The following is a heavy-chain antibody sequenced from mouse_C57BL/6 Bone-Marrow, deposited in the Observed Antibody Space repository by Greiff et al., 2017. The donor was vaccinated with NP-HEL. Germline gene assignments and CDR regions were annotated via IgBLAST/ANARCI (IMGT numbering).Heavy chain of an antibody. CDR3: TGGGTTVVGHFDY. Sequence: EVMLVESGGGLVQPGGSMKLSCVASGFTFSNYWMNWVRQSPEKGLEWVAQIRLKSDNYATHYAESVKGRFTISRDDSKSSVYLQMNNLRAEDTGIYYCTGGGTTVVGHFDYWGQGTTLTVSS. J-gene: IGHJ2*01. CDR2: IRLKSDNYAT. D-gene: IGHD1-1*01. V-gene: IGHV6-3*01. CDR1: GFTFSNYW.